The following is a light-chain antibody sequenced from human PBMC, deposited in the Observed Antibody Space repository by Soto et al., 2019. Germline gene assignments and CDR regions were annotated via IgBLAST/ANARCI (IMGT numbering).Light chain of an antibody. CDR2: GAS. Sequence: ETVLTQSPGTLSLSPGERATLSCRASQSFSSTYLAWYQQKPGQAPRLLIYGASIRATGIPDRFSGSGSGTDFALTISRLEPEDFAVYYCQQSGSSSTFGLGTRLEIK. CDR3: QQSGSSST. V-gene: IGKV3-20*01. J-gene: IGKJ5*01. CDR1: QSFSSTY.